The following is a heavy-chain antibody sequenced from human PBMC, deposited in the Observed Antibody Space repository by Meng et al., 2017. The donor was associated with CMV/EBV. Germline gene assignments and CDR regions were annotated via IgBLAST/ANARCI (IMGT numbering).Heavy chain of an antibody. V-gene: IGHV3-48*03. Sequence: GGSLRLSCAASGFNFSSYEMNWVRQAPGKGLEWVSYISSSGSTIYYADSVKGRFTISRDNAKNSLYLQMNSLRAEDTAVYYCARVLGSSSLYYYYGMDVWGQGTTVTVSS. D-gene: IGHD6-6*01. CDR1: GFNFSSYE. CDR2: ISSSGSTI. CDR3: ARVLGSSSLYYYYGMDV. J-gene: IGHJ6*02.